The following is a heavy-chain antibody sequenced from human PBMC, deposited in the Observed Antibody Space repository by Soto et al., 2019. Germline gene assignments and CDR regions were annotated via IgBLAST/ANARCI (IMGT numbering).Heavy chain of an antibody. J-gene: IGHJ4*02. D-gene: IGHD1-1*01. CDR3: EGVPGNEGYYAY. Sequence: SVYVSCKASGFTFTSSAMQWVRQARGQRLEWIGWIVVGSGNTNYAQKFQERVTITRDMSTSTAYMELSSLRSEDTAVYYCEGVPGNEGYYAYWGQGTLVTVSS. CDR1: GFTFTSSA. V-gene: IGHV1-58*02. CDR2: IVVGSGNT.